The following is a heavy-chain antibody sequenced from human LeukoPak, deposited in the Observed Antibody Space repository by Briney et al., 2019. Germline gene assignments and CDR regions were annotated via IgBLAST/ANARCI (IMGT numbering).Heavy chain of an antibody. J-gene: IGHJ4*02. CDR1: GFTFSSYA. CDR2: ISGSGGST. V-gene: IGHV3-23*01. CDR3: ANGPVRGVISDY. D-gene: IGHD3-10*01. Sequence: PGGSLRLSCAASGFTFSSYAMSWVRQAPGKGLEWVSAISGSGGSTYYADSVKGRFTISRDNSKNTLYLQMNSLRAEGTAVYYCANGPVRGVISDYWGQGTLVTVSS.